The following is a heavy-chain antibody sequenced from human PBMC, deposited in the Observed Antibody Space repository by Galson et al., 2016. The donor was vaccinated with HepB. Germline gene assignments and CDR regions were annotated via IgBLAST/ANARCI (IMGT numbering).Heavy chain of an antibody. CDR1: GYTLTELS. V-gene: IGHV1-24*01. CDR3: AREAMFYGMDV. J-gene: IGHJ6*02. D-gene: IGHD3-10*02. Sequence: SVKVSCKVSGYTLTELSMHWVRQAPGKGLEWMGGFDPEDGETIYAQNFQGRVTITRDTSASTAYMELSSLRSEDTAVYYCAREAMFYGMDVWGQGTTVTVSS. CDR2: FDPEDGET.